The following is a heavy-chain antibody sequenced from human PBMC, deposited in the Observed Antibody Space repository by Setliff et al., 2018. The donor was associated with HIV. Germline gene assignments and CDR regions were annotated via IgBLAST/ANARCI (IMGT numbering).Heavy chain of an antibody. CDR1: GDTFNNYG. D-gene: IGHD5-12*01. J-gene: IGHJ3*01. Sequence: SVKVSCKVSGDTFNNYGLNWVRQAPGQGLEWMGGIIPIFKSADYAQKFQGRVTITTDESTSTAYMGLSSLKSEDTAIYYCARTSGDAYNYEGAFDVWGQGALVTVSS. CDR3: ARTSGDAYNYEGAFDV. V-gene: IGHV1-69*05. CDR2: IIPIFKSA.